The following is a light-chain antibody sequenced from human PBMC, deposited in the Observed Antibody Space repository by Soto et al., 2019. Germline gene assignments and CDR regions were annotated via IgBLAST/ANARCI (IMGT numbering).Light chain of an antibody. CDR2: GAS. Sequence: EIVLTQSPGTLSLSPGERATLSCRASQSVRSSYLAWYQQKPGQAPRLLIYGASIRATGIPDRFGGSGSGTDFTLTISRLEPEDFAVYYCHKYGDSPLFGPGTKWISN. J-gene: IGKJ3*01. CDR1: QSVRSSY. CDR3: HKYGDSPL. V-gene: IGKV3-20*01.